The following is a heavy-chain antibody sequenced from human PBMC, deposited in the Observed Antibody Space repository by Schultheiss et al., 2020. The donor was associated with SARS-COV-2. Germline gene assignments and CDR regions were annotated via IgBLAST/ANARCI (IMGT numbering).Heavy chain of an antibody. V-gene: IGHV5-51*01. Sequence: GGSLRLSCKGSGYSFTSYWIGWVRQMPGKGLEWMGIIYPGDSDTRYSPSFQGQVTISADKSISTAYLQWSSLKASDTAMYYCASLSFPLDVDHWGQGTLVTVSS. CDR2: IYPGDSDT. D-gene: IGHD1-1*01. J-gene: IGHJ4*02. CDR3: ASLSFPLDVDH. CDR1: GYSFTSYW.